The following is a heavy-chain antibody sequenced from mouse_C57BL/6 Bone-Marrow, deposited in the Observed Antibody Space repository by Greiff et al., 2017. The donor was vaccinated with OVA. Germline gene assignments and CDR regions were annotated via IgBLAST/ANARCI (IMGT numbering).Heavy chain of an antibody. CDR1: GFTFSDFY. D-gene: IGHD2-1*01. Sequence: EVKLMESGGGLVQSGRSLRLSCATSGFTFSDFYMEWVRQAPGKGLEWIAASRNKANDYTTEYSASVKGRFIVSRDTSQSILYLQMNALRAEDTAIYYCARDDGNYYAMDYWGQGTSVTVSS. V-gene: IGHV7-1*01. CDR2: SRNKANDYTT. CDR3: ARDDGNYYAMDY. J-gene: IGHJ4*01.